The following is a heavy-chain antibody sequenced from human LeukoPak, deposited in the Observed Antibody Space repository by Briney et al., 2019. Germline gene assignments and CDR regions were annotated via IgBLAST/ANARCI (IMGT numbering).Heavy chain of an antibody. CDR3: ARYSSSWYPAYFDY. J-gene: IGHJ4*02. CDR1: GYSISSGYY. Sequence: SETLSLTCTVSGYSISSGYYWGWIRQPPGKGLEWIGSIYYSGSTYYNPSLKSRVTISVDTSKNQFSLKLSSVTAADTAAYYCARYSSSWYPAYFDYWGQGTLVTVSS. CDR2: IYYSGST. D-gene: IGHD6-13*01. V-gene: IGHV4-38-2*02.